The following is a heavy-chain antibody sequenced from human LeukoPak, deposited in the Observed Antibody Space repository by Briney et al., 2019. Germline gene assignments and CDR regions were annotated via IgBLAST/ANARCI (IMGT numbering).Heavy chain of an antibody. CDR2: IYHSGST. Sequence: KSSETLSLTCAVSGGSISSSNWWSWVRQPPGKGLEWIGEIYHSGSTNYNPSLKSRVTISVDKSKNQFSLKLSSVTAADTAVYYCASSRGDGEKYSSSSFALFDYWGQGTLVTVSS. V-gene: IGHV4-4*02. CDR3: ASSRGDGEKYSSSSFALFDY. D-gene: IGHD6-6*01. J-gene: IGHJ4*02. CDR1: GGSISSSNW.